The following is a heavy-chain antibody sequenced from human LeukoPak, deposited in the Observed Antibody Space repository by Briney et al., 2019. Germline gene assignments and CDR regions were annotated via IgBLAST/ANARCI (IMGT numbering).Heavy chain of an antibody. D-gene: IGHD4-17*01. J-gene: IGHJ3*02. CDR1: GYTLTELS. Sequence: ASVKVSCKVSGYTLTELSMHWVRQAPGKGLEWMGGFDPEDGETIYAQKFQGRVTMTEDTSTDIAYMELSSLRSEDTAVYYCAAALTTVTTRTSVGAFDIWGQGTMVTVSS. CDR2: FDPEDGET. CDR3: AAALTTVTTRTSVGAFDI. V-gene: IGHV1-24*01.